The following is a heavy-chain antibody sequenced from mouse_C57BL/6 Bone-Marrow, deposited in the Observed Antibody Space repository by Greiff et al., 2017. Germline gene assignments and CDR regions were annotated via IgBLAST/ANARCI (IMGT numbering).Heavy chain of an antibody. D-gene: IGHD1-1*01. V-gene: IGHV1-64*01. Sequence: QVQLQQPGAELVKPGASVKLSCKASGYTFTSYWMHWVKQRPGQGLEWIGMIHPNSGSTNYNEKFKSKATLTVDKSSSTAYMQLSSLTSEDSAVYYGAREDLYYCSSYLDAMDYWGQGTSVTVSS. J-gene: IGHJ4*01. CDR1: GYTFTSYW. CDR3: AREDLYYCSSYLDAMDY. CDR2: IHPNSGST.